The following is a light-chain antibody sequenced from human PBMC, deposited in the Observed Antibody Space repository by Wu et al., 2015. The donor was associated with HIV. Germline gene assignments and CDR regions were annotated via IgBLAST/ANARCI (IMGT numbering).Light chain of an antibody. Sequence: EIVLTQSPATLSLSPGETATLSCRASQSVSIFLAWYQQKPGQAPRLLIYDASNRATGIPARFSGSGSGTDFTLTITSLEPEDFAVYYCQQYGSSPQTFGQGTKLEIK. V-gene: IGKV3-11*01. CDR3: QQYGSSPQT. J-gene: IGKJ2*01. CDR2: DAS. CDR1: QSVSIF.